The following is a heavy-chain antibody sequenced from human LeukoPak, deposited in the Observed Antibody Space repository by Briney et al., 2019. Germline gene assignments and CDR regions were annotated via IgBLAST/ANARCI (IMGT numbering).Heavy chain of an antibody. D-gene: IGHD2-21*01. CDR2: IKEDGSEK. CDR3: VRDATRGGDLDH. Sequence: GGSLRLSCAASGFTFSDYWMMWVRQAPGKGLEWVAHIKEDGSEKYYVDSVRGRFTISRDNAKNSLDLQMNTLRVEDTAVYYCVRDATRGGDLDHWGQGTLVTASS. V-gene: IGHV3-7*01. CDR1: GFTFSDYW. J-gene: IGHJ4*02.